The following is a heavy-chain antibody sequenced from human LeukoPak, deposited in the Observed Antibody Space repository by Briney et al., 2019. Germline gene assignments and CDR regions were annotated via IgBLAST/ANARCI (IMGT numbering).Heavy chain of an antibody. CDR2: IYYSGST. V-gene: IGHV4-39*07. J-gene: IGHJ4*02. CDR3: ARNGMITFGGVIVPDY. Sequence: SETLSLTCTVSGGSISSSSYYWGWIRQPPGKGLEWIGSIYYSGSTYYNPSLKSRVTISVDTSKNQFSLKLSSVTAADTAVYYCARNGMITFGGVIVPDYWGQGTLVTVSS. CDR1: GGSISSSSYY. D-gene: IGHD3-16*02.